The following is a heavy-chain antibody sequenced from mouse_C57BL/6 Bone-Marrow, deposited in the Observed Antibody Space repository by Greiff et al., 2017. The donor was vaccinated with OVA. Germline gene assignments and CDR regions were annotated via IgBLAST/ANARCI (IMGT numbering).Heavy chain of an antibody. J-gene: IGHJ3*01. CDR2: IYPRSGNT. D-gene: IGHD2-4*01. CDR1: GYTFTSYG. Sequence: VQLQQSGAELARPGASVKLSCKASGYTFTSYGISWVKQRTGQGLEWIGEIYPRSGNTYYNEKFKGKATLTAVKSSSTAYMELRSLTSEDSAVYFCARSSDYDQAWFAYWGQGTLVTVSA. CDR3: ARSSDYDQAWFAY. V-gene: IGHV1-81*01.